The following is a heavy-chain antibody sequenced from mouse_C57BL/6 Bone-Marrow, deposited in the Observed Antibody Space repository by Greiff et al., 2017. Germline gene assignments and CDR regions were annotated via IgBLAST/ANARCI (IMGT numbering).Heavy chain of an antibody. CDR2: IYPGGGYT. V-gene: IGHV1-63*01. Sequence: QVQLQQSGAELVRPGTSVKMSCKASGYTFTNYWIGWAKQRPGHGLEWIGDIYPGGGYTTYNEKFKGKAPLTADKSSSTAYMQFSSLTSEDSAIYYCAIWSYYAMDYWGQGTSVTVSS. D-gene: IGHD1-1*02. CDR3: AIWSYYAMDY. J-gene: IGHJ4*01. CDR1: GYTFTNYW.